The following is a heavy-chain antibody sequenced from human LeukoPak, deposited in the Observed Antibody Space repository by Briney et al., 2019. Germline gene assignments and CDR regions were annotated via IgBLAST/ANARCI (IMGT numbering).Heavy chain of an antibody. D-gene: IGHD1-14*01. CDR2: ISGSGGST. Sequence: GGSLRLSCAASGFTFSSYAMSWVRPAPGKGLEWVSAISGSGGSTYYADSVKGRFTISRDNSKNTLYLQMNSLRAEDTAVYYCARDPVHFGTFFDYWGQGTLVTVSS. J-gene: IGHJ4*02. V-gene: IGHV3-23*01. CDR3: ARDPVHFGTFFDY. CDR1: GFTFSSYA.